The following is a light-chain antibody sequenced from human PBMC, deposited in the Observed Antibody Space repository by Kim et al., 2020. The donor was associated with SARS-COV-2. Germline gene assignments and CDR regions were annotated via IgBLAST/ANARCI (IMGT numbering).Light chain of an antibody. V-gene: IGKV3-15*01. CDR3: QQYNDWPCA. J-gene: IGKJ3*01. Sequence: VTPGERATLSGRASQSVSSKLAWYQRKPGRAPRLLIYGAATRATDIPVRFSGRGSGTEFTLSISSLQSEDFAFYYCQQYNDWPCAFGPGTKVDIK. CDR1: QSVSSK. CDR2: GAA.